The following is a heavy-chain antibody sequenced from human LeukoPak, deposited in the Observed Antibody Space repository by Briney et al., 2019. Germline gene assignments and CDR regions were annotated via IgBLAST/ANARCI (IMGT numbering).Heavy chain of an antibody. Sequence: PSETLSLTCTVSGDSIGSGGNFWTWLRQHPGKGLEYIGYIYYTGTASYNPSLQSRVVMSVNTSTKQFSLRLSSVTAAETAVYFCAREGTHPVYDVWGPGILVTVSS. CDR2: IYYTGTA. CDR1: GDSIGSGGNF. J-gene: IGHJ4*02. V-gene: IGHV4-31*03. CDR3: AREGTHPVYDV. D-gene: IGHD5/OR15-5a*01.